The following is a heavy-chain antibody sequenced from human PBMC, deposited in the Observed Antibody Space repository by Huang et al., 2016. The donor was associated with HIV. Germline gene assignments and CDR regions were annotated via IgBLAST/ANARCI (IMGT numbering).Heavy chain of an antibody. V-gene: IGHV4-59*11. CDR1: DGSISSPF. D-gene: IGHD3-22*01. J-gene: IGHJ4*02. CDR2: SNPRGRS. CDR3: ARDGAYQYDSRAYYRDF. Sequence: QVQLQESGPGLVKPSETLSLTCTVSDGSISSPFWSWIRQPPGKGLEWIATSNPRGRSNYNPSLESRVTLSKDSSKEQLSLKLQSVTAADTAVYYCARDGAYQYDSRAYYRDFWGQGTLVTVSS.